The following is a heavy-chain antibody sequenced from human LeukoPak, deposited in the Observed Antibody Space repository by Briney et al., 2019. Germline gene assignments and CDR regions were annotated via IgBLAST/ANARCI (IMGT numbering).Heavy chain of an antibody. CDR2: IESDGTKE. CDR1: GFRFSSYD. CDR3: AKAWQSDY. J-gene: IGHJ4*02. V-gene: IGHV3-30*02. Sequence: AGGSLRLSCAASGFRFSSYDIHWVRQAPGKGLEWVTFIESDGTKEYYADSVKGRFTISRDNSKNTVYVQMNTLRAEDTAVYYCAKAWQSDYWGQGTLVTVSS.